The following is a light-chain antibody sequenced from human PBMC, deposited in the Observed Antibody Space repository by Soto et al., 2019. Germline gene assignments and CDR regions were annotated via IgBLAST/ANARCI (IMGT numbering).Light chain of an antibody. CDR3: QQYGSLYT. J-gene: IGKJ2*01. CDR1: QSVGSSY. Sequence: EIVLTQSPGTLSLSPGERATLSCRASQSVGSSYLAWYQQKPGQAPRLLIYGASSRATGTPDRFSGSGSGTVFTRTISRLEHDDFAVYYCQQYGSLYTFGQGTKLEIK. V-gene: IGKV3-20*01. CDR2: GAS.